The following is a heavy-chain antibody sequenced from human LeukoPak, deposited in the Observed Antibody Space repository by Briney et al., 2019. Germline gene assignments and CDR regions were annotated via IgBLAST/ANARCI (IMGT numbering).Heavy chain of an antibody. D-gene: IGHD6-13*01. CDR2: IIPIFGTA. CDR3: ASWYSSSWYTDWFDP. Sequence: GASVKVSCKASGGTFSSYAISWVRQAPGQGLEWMGGIIPIFGTANYAQKFQDRVTITTDESTSTAYMELSSLRSEDTAVYYCASWYSSSWYTDWFDPWGQGTLVTVSS. V-gene: IGHV1-69*05. J-gene: IGHJ5*02. CDR1: GGTFSSYA.